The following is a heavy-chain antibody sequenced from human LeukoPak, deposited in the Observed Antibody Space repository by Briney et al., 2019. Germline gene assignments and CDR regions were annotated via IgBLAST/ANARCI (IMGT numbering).Heavy chain of an antibody. V-gene: IGHV1-69*04. CDR3: ARDSSALRYFDATEGYFDY. CDR2: IIPILGIA. CDR1: GGTFSSYA. Sequence: ASVKVSCKASGGTFSSYAISWVRQAPGQGLEWMGRIIPILGIANYAQKFQGRVTITADKSTSTAYMELSSLRSEDTAVYYCARDSSALRYFDATEGYFDYWGQGTLVTVSS. D-gene: IGHD3-9*01. J-gene: IGHJ4*02.